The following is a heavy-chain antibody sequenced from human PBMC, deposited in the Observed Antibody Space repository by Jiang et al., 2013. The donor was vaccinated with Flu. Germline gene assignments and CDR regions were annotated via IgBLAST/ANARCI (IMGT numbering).Heavy chain of an antibody. CDR1: GYTFTSYA. Sequence: SGAEVKKPGASVKVSCKASGYTFTSYAMHWVRQAPGQRLEWMGWINAGNGNTKYSQKFQGRVTITRDTSASTAYMELSSLRSEDTAVYYCARDRTPGTTGTTYAFDIWGQGTMGHRLF. CDR2: INAGNGNT. CDR3: ARDRTPGTTGTTYAFDI. J-gene: IGHJ3*02. D-gene: IGHD1-1*01. V-gene: IGHV1-3*01.